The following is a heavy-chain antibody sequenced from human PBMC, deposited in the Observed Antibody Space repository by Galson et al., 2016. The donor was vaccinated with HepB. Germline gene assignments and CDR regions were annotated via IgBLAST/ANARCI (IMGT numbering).Heavy chain of an antibody. V-gene: IGHV4-34*12. J-gene: IGHJ5*01. D-gene: IGHD3-10*01. Sequence: SETLSLTCAVYGGSFGGSCWSWIRQPPGKGLEWIGEIVDGGSKNYNPSLKSRVTISVDTSKNRFSLRMTSMTAADTAVYYCARERRFGEILRIVWWFDSWGQGTLVTVSP. CDR3: ARERRFGEILRIVWWFDS. CDR2: IVDGGSK. CDR1: GGSFGGSC.